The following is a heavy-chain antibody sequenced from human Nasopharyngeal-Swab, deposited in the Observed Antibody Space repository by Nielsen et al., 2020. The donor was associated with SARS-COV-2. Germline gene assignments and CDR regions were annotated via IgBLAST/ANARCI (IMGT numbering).Heavy chain of an antibody. V-gene: IGHV3-23*01. Sequence: VRQAPGKGLEWGSAISGSGGSTYYADSVKGRFTISRDNSKNTLYLQMNSLRAEDTAVYYCARGEVYYYDSSGYLNYFDYWGQGTLVTVSS. CDR2: ISGSGGST. CDR3: ARGEVYYYDSSGYLNYFDY. J-gene: IGHJ4*02. D-gene: IGHD3-22*01.